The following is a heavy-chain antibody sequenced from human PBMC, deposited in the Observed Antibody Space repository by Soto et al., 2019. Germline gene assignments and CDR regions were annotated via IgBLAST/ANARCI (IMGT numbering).Heavy chain of an antibody. D-gene: IGHD3-22*01. V-gene: IGHV4-4*02. Sequence: SETLSLTCAVSGGSISSSNWWSWVRQPPGKGLEWIGEIYHRGATNSNPSRESRVTMSIDKSKNQFSLKLSSLTAADTAFYYCARRDYYDSTGYMNYWGQGALVTVS. CDR1: GGSISSSNW. J-gene: IGHJ4*02. CDR3: ARRDYYDSTGYMNY. CDR2: IYHRGAT.